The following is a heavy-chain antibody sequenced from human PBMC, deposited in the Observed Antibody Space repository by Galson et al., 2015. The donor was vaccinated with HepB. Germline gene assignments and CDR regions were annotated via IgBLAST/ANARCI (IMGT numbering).Heavy chain of an antibody. CDR1: GYSFTTYW. CDR3: ARTPRYASGRRGAFDI. Sequence: QSGAEVKKPGESLKISCKGSGYSFTTYWIGWMRQMPGKGLEWMGIIYPGDSDTKYSPSFQDQLTMSADKSVSTAYLQWNSLKASDTAMYYCARTPRYASGRRGAFDIWGQGAMVTVSS. CDR2: IYPGDSDT. D-gene: IGHD3-16*01. J-gene: IGHJ3*02. V-gene: IGHV5-51*01.